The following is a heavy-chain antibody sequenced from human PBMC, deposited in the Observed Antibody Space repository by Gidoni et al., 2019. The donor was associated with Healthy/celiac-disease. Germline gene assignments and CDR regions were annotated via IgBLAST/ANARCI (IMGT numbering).Heavy chain of an antibody. CDR2: IYYSGST. J-gene: IGHJ5*02. V-gene: IGHV4-59*08. Sequence: GYIYYSGSTNYNPSLKSRVTISVDTSKNQFSLKLSSVTAADTAVYYCARHPELGYCSGGSCSRRWFDPWGQGTLVTVSS. CDR3: ARHPELGYCSGGSCSRRWFDP. D-gene: IGHD2-15*01.